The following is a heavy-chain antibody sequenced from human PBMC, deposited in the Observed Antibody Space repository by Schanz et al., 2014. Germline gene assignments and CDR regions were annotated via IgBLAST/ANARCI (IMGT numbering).Heavy chain of an antibody. J-gene: IGHJ4*02. Sequence: QVQLVQSGAEVKKPGASVKVSCKASGYTFTTYGINWVRHTPGQGLEWMGWISAYNGHTNYAQKVQDRVSMTTDTSTSTAYMELRSLRSDDTAVYYCARGVGASTYGPYYFDYWGQGTLVTVSS. CDR1: GYTFTTYG. V-gene: IGHV1-18*04. CDR3: ARGVGASTYGPYYFDY. CDR2: ISAYNGHT. D-gene: IGHD1-26*01.